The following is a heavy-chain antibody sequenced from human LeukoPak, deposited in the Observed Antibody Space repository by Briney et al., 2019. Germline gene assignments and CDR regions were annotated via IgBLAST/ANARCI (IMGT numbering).Heavy chain of an antibody. D-gene: IGHD4-11*01. CDR1: GFTFSHYG. V-gene: IGHV3-33*06. J-gene: IGHJ4*02. CDR2: IWSDATNK. Sequence: GGSLTLSCAASGFTFSHYGMHWVRQAPGKGLEWVAVIWSDATNKYYADSVKGRFTIYRDDSQNRVLLQMYSLRAEDTALYYCAKDAQRGFDYSNSLEYWGQGALVSVSS. CDR3: AKDAQRGFDYSNSLEY.